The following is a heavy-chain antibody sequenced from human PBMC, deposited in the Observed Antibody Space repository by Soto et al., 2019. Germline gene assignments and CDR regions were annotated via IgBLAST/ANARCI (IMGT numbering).Heavy chain of an antibody. Sequence: SVKVSCKASGGTFSSYTINWVRQAPGQGLEWMGRIIPILGIANYAQKFQGRVTITADKSTSTAYMELSSLRSEDTAVYYCARLAYCGGDCSNLDYWGQGTLVTVSS. CDR2: IIPILGIA. J-gene: IGHJ4*02. V-gene: IGHV1-69*02. CDR3: ARLAYCGGDCSNLDY. CDR1: GGTFSSYT. D-gene: IGHD2-21*01.